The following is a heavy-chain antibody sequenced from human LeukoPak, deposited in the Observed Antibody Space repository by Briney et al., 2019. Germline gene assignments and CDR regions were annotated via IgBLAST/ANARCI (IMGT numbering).Heavy chain of an antibody. Sequence: ASVKVSCKASEGTLSSYAISWVPQAPGQRLEWMGGMLPIFGTANYAQKLQGRVTITADDPTSTPYMELSSLRSEDTAVYYCARAGYGDYDLTYFDYWGQGTLVTVSS. J-gene: IGHJ4*02. CDR3: ARAGYGDYDLTYFDY. D-gene: IGHD4-17*01. CDR1: EGTLSSYA. V-gene: IGHV1-69*13. CDR2: MLPIFGTA.